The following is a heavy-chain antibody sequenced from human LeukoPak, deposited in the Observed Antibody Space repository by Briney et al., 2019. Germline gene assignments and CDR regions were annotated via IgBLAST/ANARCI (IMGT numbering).Heavy chain of an antibody. D-gene: IGHD1-1*01. CDR1: GGTFSSYA. V-gene: IGHV1-69*13. CDR3: ARGVQCWIFDY. J-gene: IGHJ4*02. CDR2: IFPIFGTA. Sequence: ASVKVSCKASGGTFSSYAISWVRQAPAQGLAWMGGIFPIFGTANYAQKLQGRVTITADESTSTAYMELSSLRSEGTVVYYCARGVQCWIFDYWGQGTLVTVSS.